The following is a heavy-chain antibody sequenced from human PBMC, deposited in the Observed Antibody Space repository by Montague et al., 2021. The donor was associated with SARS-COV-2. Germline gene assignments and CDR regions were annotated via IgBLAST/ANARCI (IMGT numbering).Heavy chain of an antibody. D-gene: IGHD3-10*01. CDR3: ARLGDGVVPSPILGVGPYYSYDYMGV. V-gene: IGHV4-34*01. J-gene: IGHJ6*03. CDR2: IHHGGST. CDR1: GGSFSTYS. Sequence: SETLSLTCAVHGGSFSTYSWNWIRQPPGKGLEWIGEIHHGGSTNYNPSLKSRVTISADTSKNQFSLKLTSVAAPDTAVYYCARLGDGVVPSPILGVGPYYSYDYMGVWGKGTTVTVA.